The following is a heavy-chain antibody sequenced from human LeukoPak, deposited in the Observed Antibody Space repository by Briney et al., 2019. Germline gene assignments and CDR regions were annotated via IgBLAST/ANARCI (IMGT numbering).Heavy chain of an antibody. J-gene: IGHJ5*02. V-gene: IGHV4-34*01. CDR2: INHSGST. Sequence: SETLSLTCAVYGGSFSGYYWSWIRQPPGKGLEWIGEINHSGSTNYNPSLKSRVAISVDTSKNQFSLKLSSVTAADTAVYYCARGRTVKVRFGWFDPWGQGTLVTVSS. CDR1: GGSFSGYY. CDR3: ARGRTVKVRFGWFDP. D-gene: IGHD4-17*01.